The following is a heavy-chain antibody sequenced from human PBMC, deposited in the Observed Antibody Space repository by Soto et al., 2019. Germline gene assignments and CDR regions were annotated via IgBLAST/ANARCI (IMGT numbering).Heavy chain of an antibody. V-gene: IGHV4-30-4*01. CDR3: ARDLGGDHAYNWFDP. Sequence: QVQLQESGPGLVKPSQTLSLTCTVSGGSISSGDYYWSWIRQPPGKGLEWIGYIYSSGSTYYNPSLMSRVSMSVDTSKNQLSLRVRSVTAADTAVYYCARDLGGDHAYNWFDPWGQGTLVTVSS. D-gene: IGHD4-17*01. CDR1: GGSISSGDYY. CDR2: IYSSGST. J-gene: IGHJ5*02.